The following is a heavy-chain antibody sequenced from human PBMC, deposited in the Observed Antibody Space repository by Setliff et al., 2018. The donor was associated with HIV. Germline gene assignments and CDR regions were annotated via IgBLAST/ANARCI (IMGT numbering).Heavy chain of an antibody. V-gene: IGHV3-11*04. CDR2: ISSPSTM. CDR3: ARVVGVAPYYYMDV. CDR1: GFSFSAYY. Sequence: TGGSLRLSCTASGFSFSAYYMGWVRQSPGKGLEWIAYISSPSTMFYADYVRGRFTISRDNAKNSLYLQMNSLRAEDTAVYYCARVVGVAPYYYMDVWGKGTTVTV. D-gene: IGHD2-15*01. J-gene: IGHJ6*03.